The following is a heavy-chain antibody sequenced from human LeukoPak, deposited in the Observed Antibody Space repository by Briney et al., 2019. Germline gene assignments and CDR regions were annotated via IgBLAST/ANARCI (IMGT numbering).Heavy chain of an antibody. CDR2: ISAYNGNT. D-gene: IGHD1-26*01. Sequence: ASVKVSCKASGYTFTSYGISWVRQAPGQGLEWMGWISAYNGNTNYAQKLQGRVTMTTDTSTSTAYMELRSLRSDDTAVYYCARYRRELLARGPDAFDIWGQGTMVTVSS. V-gene: IGHV1-18*01. J-gene: IGHJ3*02. CDR3: ARYRRELLARGPDAFDI. CDR1: GYTFTSYG.